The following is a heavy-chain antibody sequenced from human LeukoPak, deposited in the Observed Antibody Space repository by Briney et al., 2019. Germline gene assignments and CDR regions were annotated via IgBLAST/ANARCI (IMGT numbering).Heavy chain of an antibody. CDR2: IYYSGST. D-gene: IGHD3-3*01. CDR1: GGSISSYY. V-gene: IGHV4-59*01. Sequence: SETLSLPCTVSGGSISSYYWSWIRQPPGKGLDSIGYIYYSGSTNYNPSLKSRVTISVDTSKNQFSLKLSSVTAADTAVYYCARAPLLGIFGLDPWGQGTLVTVSS. J-gene: IGHJ5*02. CDR3: ARAPLLGIFGLDP.